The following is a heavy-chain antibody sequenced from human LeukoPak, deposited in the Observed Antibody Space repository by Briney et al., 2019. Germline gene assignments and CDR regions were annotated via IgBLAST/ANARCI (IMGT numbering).Heavy chain of an antibody. D-gene: IGHD5-12*01. CDR2: XXAYNGNT. Sequence: AXVKXSCKASGYTFTSYGISWVRQAPGQGLEWMGWXXAYNGNTSYAQKLQGRVTMTTDTSTSTAYMELRSLRSDDTAVYYCARGRSGYDNYYYYGMDVWGKGTTVTVSS. CDR3: ARGRSGYDNYYYYGMDV. V-gene: IGHV1-18*04. J-gene: IGHJ6*04. CDR1: GYTFTSYG.